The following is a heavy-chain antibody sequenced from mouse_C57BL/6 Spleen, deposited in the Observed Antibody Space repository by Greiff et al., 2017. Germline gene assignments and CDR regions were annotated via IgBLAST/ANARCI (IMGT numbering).Heavy chain of an antibody. J-gene: IGHJ1*03. D-gene: IGHD2-4*01. V-gene: IGHV1-54*01. CDR2: INPGSGGT. CDR1: GYAFTNYL. CDR3: ARRDDYGWYFDV. Sequence: QVQLLQSGAELVRPGTSVKVSCKASGYAFTNYLIEWVKQRPGQGLEWIGVINPGSGGTNYNEEFKGKATLTADKSSSTAYMQLSSLTSEDSAVYFCARRDDYGWYFDVWGTGTTGTVSS.